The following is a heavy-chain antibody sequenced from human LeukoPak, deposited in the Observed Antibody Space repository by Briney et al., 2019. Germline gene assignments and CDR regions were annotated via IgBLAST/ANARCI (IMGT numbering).Heavy chain of an antibody. V-gene: IGHV3-7*01. J-gene: IGHJ4*02. CDR2: IKQDGSEK. CDR3: ARAMILWFGDFEPDY. Sequence: AGGSLRLSCAASGFTSSSYWMSWVRQAPGKGLEWVANIKQDGSEKYYVDSVKGRFTISRDNAKNSLYLQMNSLRAEDTAVYYCARAMILWFGDFEPDYWGQGTLVTVSS. D-gene: IGHD3-10*01. CDR1: GFTSSSYW.